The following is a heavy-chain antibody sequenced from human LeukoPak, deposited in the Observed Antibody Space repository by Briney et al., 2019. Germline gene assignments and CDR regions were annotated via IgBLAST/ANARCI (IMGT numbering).Heavy chain of an antibody. CDR3: ARVRKPHAFDI. V-gene: IGHV4-34*01. CDR2: INHSGST. Sequence: PLETLSLTCAVYGGSFSGYYWSWIRQPPGKGLEWIGEINHSGSTNYNPSLKSRVTISVDTSKNQLSLKLSSVTAADTAVYYCARVRKPHAFDIWGQGTMVTVSS. J-gene: IGHJ3*02. CDR1: GGSFSGYY.